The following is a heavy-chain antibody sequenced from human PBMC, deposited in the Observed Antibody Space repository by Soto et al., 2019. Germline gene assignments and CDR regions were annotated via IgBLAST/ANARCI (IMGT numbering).Heavy chain of an antibody. V-gene: IGHV3-48*02. J-gene: IGHJ5*02. Sequence: PGGSLRLSCAASGFTVSSYSMNWVRQAPGKGLEWVSYISSSSSTIYYADSVKGRFTISRDNAKNSLYLQMNSLRDEDTAVYYCARENYGDYLNWFDPWGQGTLVTVSS. CDR1: GFTVSSYS. CDR3: ARENYGDYLNWFDP. CDR2: ISSSSSTI. D-gene: IGHD4-17*01.